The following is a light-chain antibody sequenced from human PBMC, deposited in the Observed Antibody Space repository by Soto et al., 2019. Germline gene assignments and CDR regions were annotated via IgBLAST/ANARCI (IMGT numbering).Light chain of an antibody. Sequence: QSVLKQPPSVSAAPGPKVTVSCSGSSSNIGNNHVSWYQHLPVTAPKVLIYDNNKRPTGIPDRFSGSKSATSATLDITGLQTWDEADYYCGSWDRSLRGWVFGGGTKVTVL. CDR3: GSWDRSLRGWV. CDR1: SSNIGNNH. V-gene: IGLV1-51*01. J-gene: IGLJ3*02. CDR2: DNN.